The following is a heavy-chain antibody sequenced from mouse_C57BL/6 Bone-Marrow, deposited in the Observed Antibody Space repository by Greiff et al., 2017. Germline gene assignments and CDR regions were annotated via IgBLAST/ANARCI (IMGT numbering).Heavy chain of an antibody. Sequence: EVQLVESGGGLVKPGGSLKLSCAASGFTFSSYTMSWVRQTPEKRLEWVATISGGGGNTYYPDSVKGRFTISRDNAKNTLYLQMSSLRSEDTALYYCARGINYYGTPYYFDYWGQGTTLTVSS. CDR3: ARGINYYGTPYYFDY. CDR1: GFTFSSYT. D-gene: IGHD1-1*01. CDR2: ISGGGGNT. J-gene: IGHJ2*01. V-gene: IGHV5-9*01.